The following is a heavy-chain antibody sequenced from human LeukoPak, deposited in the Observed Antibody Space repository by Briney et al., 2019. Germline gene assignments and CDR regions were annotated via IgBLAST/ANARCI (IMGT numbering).Heavy chain of an antibody. Sequence: SETLSLTCTVSGGSISSYYWSWLRQPPGKGLEWIGYIYYSGSTNYNPSLKSRVTISVDTSKNQFSLKLSSVTAADTAVYYCARVSDCTNGVCYTDWFDPWGQGTLVTVSS. D-gene: IGHD2-8*01. CDR2: IYYSGST. CDR1: GGSISSYY. CDR3: ARVSDCTNGVCYTDWFDP. J-gene: IGHJ5*02. V-gene: IGHV4-59*01.